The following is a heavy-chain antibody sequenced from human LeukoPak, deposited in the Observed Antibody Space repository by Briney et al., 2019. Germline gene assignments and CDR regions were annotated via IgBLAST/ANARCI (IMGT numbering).Heavy chain of an antibody. Sequence: GGSLRLSCAASGFTFDDYAMHWVRQAPGKGLEWVSGISWNSGSIGYADSVKGRFTISRDNSKNTLYLQMNSLRAEDTAVYYCARVDSYGGYWGQGTLVTVSS. CDR3: ARVDSYGGY. CDR2: ISWNSGSI. CDR1: GFTFDDYA. D-gene: IGHD5-18*01. V-gene: IGHV3-9*01. J-gene: IGHJ4*02.